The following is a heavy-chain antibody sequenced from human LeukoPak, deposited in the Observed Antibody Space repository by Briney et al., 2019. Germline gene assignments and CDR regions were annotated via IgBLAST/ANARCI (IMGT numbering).Heavy chain of an antibody. CDR2: LNSDGSGT. V-gene: IGHV3-74*01. Sequence: GGSLRLSCAASGFTFSSYWMHWVRQAPGKGLVWVSRLNSDGSGTTYADSVKGRFTISRDNAKNTLYLQMNSLRAEDTAVYYCAKDISYYGSGSSFDYWGQGTLVTVSS. D-gene: IGHD3-10*01. CDR3: AKDISYYGSGSSFDY. J-gene: IGHJ4*02. CDR1: GFTFSSYW.